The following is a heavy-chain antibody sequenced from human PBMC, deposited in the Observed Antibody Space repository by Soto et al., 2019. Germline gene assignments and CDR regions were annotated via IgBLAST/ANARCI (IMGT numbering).Heavy chain of an antibody. D-gene: IGHD1-26*01. J-gene: IGHJ4*02. Sequence: GGSLRLSCAASGFTVSSNYMSWVRQAPGKGLEWVSVIYSGGSTYYADSVKGRFTISRDNSKNTLYLQMNSLRAEDTAVYYCARDLIVGARPQIPFDYWGQGTLVTVSS. CDR1: GFTVSSNY. CDR3: ARDLIVGARPQIPFDY. V-gene: IGHV3-66*01. CDR2: IYSGGST.